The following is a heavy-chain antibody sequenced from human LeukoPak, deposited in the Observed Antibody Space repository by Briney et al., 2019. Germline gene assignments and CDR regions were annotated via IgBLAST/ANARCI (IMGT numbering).Heavy chain of an antibody. V-gene: IGHV1-18*01. D-gene: IGHD3-16*02. CDR3: ARVRIYDYVWGSYRTDAFDI. CDR2: ISAYSGNT. Sequence: ASVKVSCKASGYSFTSYGISGVRQAPGQGLEWMGWISAYSGNTNYAQKLQGRVTMTTDTSTSTAYMELRSLRSDDTAVYYCARVRIYDYVWGSYRTDAFDIWGQGTMVTVSS. CDR1: GYSFTSYG. J-gene: IGHJ3*02.